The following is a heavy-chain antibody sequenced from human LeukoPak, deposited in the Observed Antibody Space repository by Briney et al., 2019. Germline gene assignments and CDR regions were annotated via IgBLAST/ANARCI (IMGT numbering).Heavy chain of an antibody. Sequence: PSQTLSLTCTVSACSISSGGYYWSWTRQHPGKGLEWIGYIYYSGSTYYNPSLKSRVTISVDTSKNQFSLKLSSVTAADTAVYYCARDSGYYYGSGSYSYYYYGMDVWGQGTTVTVSS. V-gene: IGHV4-31*03. CDR2: IYYSGST. CDR3: ARDSGYYYGSGSYSYYYYGMDV. D-gene: IGHD3-10*01. J-gene: IGHJ6*02. CDR1: ACSISSGGYY.